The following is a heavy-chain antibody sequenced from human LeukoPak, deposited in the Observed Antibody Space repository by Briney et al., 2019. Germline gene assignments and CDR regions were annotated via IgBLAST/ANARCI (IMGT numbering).Heavy chain of an antibody. Sequence: PGGSLRLSCAASGLTFSTYSMNWVRQAPGKGLEWISYIHSSSSAIYYADSVRGRFTISRDNARNSLYLQMNSLRAEDTATYYCATLNYGDYGSFNYWGRGTLVTVSS. D-gene: IGHD4-17*01. V-gene: IGHV3-48*01. J-gene: IGHJ4*02. CDR2: IHSSSSAI. CDR3: ATLNYGDYGSFNY. CDR1: GLTFSTYS.